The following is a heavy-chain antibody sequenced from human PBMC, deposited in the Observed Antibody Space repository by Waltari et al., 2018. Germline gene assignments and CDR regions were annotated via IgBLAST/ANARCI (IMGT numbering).Heavy chain of an antibody. CDR3: ASVRRYSYGFRYLGY. J-gene: IGHJ4*02. CDR2: INHSGST. D-gene: IGHD5-18*01. CDR1: GGSFSGYY. V-gene: IGHV4-34*01. Sequence: QVQLQQWGAGLLKPSETLSLTCAVYGGSFSGYYWSWIRQPPGKGLEWIWEINHSGSTNYNPSLKSRVTISVDTSKNQFSLKLSSVTAADTAVYYCASVRRYSYGFRYLGYWGQGTLVTVSS.